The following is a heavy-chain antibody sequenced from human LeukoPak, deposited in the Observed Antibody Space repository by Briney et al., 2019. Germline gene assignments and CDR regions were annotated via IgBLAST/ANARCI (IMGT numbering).Heavy chain of an antibody. D-gene: IGHD4-23*01. Sequence: SETLSLTCAVYGGSFSGYYWSWIRQPPGKGLEWIGEINHSGSTNYNPSLKSRVTISVDTSKNQFSLKLSSVTAADTAVYYCARANYGGKRDRFDSWGQGTLVTVSS. CDR1: GGSFSGYY. J-gene: IGHJ4*02. CDR2: INHSGST. CDR3: ARANYGGKRDRFDS. V-gene: IGHV4-34*01.